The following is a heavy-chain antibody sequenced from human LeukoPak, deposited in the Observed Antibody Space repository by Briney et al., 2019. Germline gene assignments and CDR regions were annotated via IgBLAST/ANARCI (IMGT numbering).Heavy chain of an antibody. J-gene: IGHJ5*02. Sequence: SETLSLTCAVYGGSFSGYYWSWIRQPPGKGLEWIGEINHSGSTNYNPSLKSRVTISVDTSKNQFSLKLSSVTAADTAVYYCARALYRSWFDPWGQGTLVTVSS. CDR2: INHSGST. D-gene: IGHD2-8*01. V-gene: IGHV4-34*01. CDR3: ARALYRSWFDP. CDR1: GGSFSGYY.